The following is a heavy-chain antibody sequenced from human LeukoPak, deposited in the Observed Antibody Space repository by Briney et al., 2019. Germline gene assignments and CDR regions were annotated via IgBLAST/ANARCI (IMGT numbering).Heavy chain of an antibody. CDR1: GGTFSSYA. CDR3: ARVLHSSGWIDY. Sequence: ASVKVSCKASGGTFSSYAISWVRQAPGQGLEWMGWISAYNGNTNYAQKLQGRVTMTTDTSTSTAYMELRSLRSDDTAVYYCARVLHSSGWIDYWGQGTLVTVSS. CDR2: ISAYNGNT. J-gene: IGHJ4*02. V-gene: IGHV1-18*01. D-gene: IGHD6-19*01.